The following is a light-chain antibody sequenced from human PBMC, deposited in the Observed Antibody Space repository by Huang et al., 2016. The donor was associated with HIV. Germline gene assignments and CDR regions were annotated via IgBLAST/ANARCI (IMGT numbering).Light chain of an antibody. V-gene: IGKV3-20*01. CDR1: QSVSSSY. J-gene: IGKJ2*01. Sequence: EIVLTQSPGTLSLSPGERATLSCRASQSVSSSYLAWYQQKPGQAPRLLIYGASSRATGIPDRFCGSGSGTDFTLTISRLEPEDFAVYYCQQYGSSPGYTFGQGTKLEIK. CDR3: QQYGSSPGYT. CDR2: GAS.